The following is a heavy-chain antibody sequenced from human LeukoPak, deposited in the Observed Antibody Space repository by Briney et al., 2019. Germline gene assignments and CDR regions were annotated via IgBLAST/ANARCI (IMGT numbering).Heavy chain of an antibody. Sequence: SETLSLTCAVSGGSFSGCYWSWIRQPPGKGLEYIAYIHYSGSTDYNPSLKSRVTISVDTSKNQFSLKMSSVTAADTAVYYCARLNLIGSSPVHHSDYWGQGILVTVSS. CDR2: IHYSGST. CDR1: GGSFSGCY. V-gene: IGHV4-59*08. CDR3: ARLNLIGSSPVHHSDY. D-gene: IGHD6-13*01. J-gene: IGHJ4*02.